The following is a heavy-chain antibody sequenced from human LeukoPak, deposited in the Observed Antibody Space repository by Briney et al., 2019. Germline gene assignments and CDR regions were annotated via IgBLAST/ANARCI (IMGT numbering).Heavy chain of an antibody. CDR2: ISGSGGST. Sequence: PGGTLRLSCAASGFTFSSYGMSWVRQAPGKGLEWVSAISGSGGSTYYADSVKGRFTISRDNSKNTLYLQMNSLRAEDTAVYYCAKDLLWFGEWAHYYMDVWGKGTTVTISS. J-gene: IGHJ6*03. CDR3: AKDLLWFGEWAHYYMDV. D-gene: IGHD3-10*01. CDR1: GFTFSSYG. V-gene: IGHV3-23*01.